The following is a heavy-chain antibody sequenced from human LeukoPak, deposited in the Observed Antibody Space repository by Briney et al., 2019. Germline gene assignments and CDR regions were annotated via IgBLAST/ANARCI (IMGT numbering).Heavy chain of an antibody. CDR3: ARLRSGSAFDI. D-gene: IGHD3-10*01. Sequence: SETLSLTCAVYGGSFSGYYWSWIRQPPGKGLEWIGEINHSGSTNYNPSLKSRVTISVDTSKNQFSLKLSSVTAADTAVYYCARLRSGSAFDIWGQGTMVTVSS. CDR1: GGSFSGYY. V-gene: IGHV4-34*01. CDR2: INHSGST. J-gene: IGHJ3*02.